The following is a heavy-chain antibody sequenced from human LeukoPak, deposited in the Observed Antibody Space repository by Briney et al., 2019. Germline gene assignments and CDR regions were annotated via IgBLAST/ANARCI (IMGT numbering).Heavy chain of an antibody. D-gene: IGHD3-10*01. V-gene: IGHV4-39*07. CDR3: ARDRGPGTKRLWFGDAHDYYYGMDV. CDR2: IYYSGST. CDR1: GGSISSSSYY. Sequence: MTSETLSLTCTVSGGSISSSSYYWGWIRQPPGKGLEWIGSIYYSGSTYYNPSLKSRVTISVDTSKNQFSLKLSSVTAADTAVYYCARDRGPGTKRLWFGDAHDYYYGMDVWGQGTTVTVSS. J-gene: IGHJ6*02.